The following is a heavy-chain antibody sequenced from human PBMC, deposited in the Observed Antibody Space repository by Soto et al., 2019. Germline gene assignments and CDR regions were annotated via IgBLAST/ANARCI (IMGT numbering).Heavy chain of an antibody. J-gene: IGHJ4*02. CDR1: GASISYGGFS. CDR3: ARGGGYGSFDY. D-gene: IGHD5-12*01. CDR2: ISHLEST. Sequence: SSETLSLTCTVSGASISYGGFSWSWIRQSPGKGLEWIGYISHLESTYFHPSFKSRLTMSIDRTRNQFSLRLSSVTAADMAVYYCARGGGYGSFDYWGQGVLVTVSS. V-gene: IGHV4-30-2*06.